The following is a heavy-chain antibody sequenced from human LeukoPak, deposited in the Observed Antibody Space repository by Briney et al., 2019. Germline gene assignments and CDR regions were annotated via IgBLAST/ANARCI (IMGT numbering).Heavy chain of an antibody. CDR3: AKAASSSWPSYYYGMDV. CDR2: ITGSGGNT. Sequence: GGSLRLSCAASALTFSSYAMSWVRQAPGKGLEWVSVITGSGGNTYYADSVKGRFTISKDNSKNTAYLQMSSLRVDDTAVYYCAKAASSSWPSYYYGMDVWGQGTTVTVSS. D-gene: IGHD6-13*01. CDR1: ALTFSSYA. J-gene: IGHJ6*02. V-gene: IGHV3-23*01.